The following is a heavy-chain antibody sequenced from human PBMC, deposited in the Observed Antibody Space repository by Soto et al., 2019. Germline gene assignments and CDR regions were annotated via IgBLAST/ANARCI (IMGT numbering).Heavy chain of an antibody. V-gene: IGHV4-34*01. CDR1: DGSFSGYY. D-gene: IGHD3-16*01. CDR3: ARAVIQLPLGTSCFDP. CDR2: VNHSGST. J-gene: IGHJ5*02. Sequence: SETLSLTCGVYDGSFSGYYWSWIRQPPGKGLEWIGEVNHSGSTNYNPSLKSRITISIDTSRSLFSLKLSFVTAADTALYYCARAVIQLPLGTSCFDPWGQGTLVTVSS.